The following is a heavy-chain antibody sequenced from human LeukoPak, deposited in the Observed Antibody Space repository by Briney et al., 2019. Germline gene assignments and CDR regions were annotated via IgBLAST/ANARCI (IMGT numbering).Heavy chain of an antibody. Sequence: SETLSLTCTVSGGSISSSSYYWGWIRQPPGKGLEWIGSIYYSGSTYYNPSLKSRVTITVDTSKNQFSLRLSSVTAADTAVYYCARHPMVRGVIVNWFDPWGQGTLVTVSS. CDR3: ARHPMVRGVIVNWFDP. D-gene: IGHD3-10*01. CDR2: IYYSGST. J-gene: IGHJ5*02. V-gene: IGHV4-39*01. CDR1: GGSISSSSYY.